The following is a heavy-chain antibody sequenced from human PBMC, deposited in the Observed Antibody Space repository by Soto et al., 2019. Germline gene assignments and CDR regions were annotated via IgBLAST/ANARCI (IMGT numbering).Heavy chain of an antibody. J-gene: IGHJ5*02. Sequence: GGSLRLSCAASGFTFSSYDMHWVRQATGKGLEWVSAIGTAGDTYYPGSVKGRFTISRENAKNSLYLQMNSLRAEDTAVYYCARDVIAAAGTKDRWFDPWGQGTLVTVSS. CDR1: GFTFSSYD. CDR2: IGTAGDT. D-gene: IGHD6-13*01. CDR3: ARDVIAAAGTKDRWFDP. V-gene: IGHV3-13*01.